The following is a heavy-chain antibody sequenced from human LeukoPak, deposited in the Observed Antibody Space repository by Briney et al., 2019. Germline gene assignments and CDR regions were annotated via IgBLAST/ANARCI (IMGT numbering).Heavy chain of an antibody. V-gene: IGHV3-21*01. CDR1: GFTFSNYN. Sequence: GGSLSLSCVASGFTFSNYNMNWVRQAPGKGLEWVSSISASGTYIYYAASLKGRFTISRDTTKNSRYRQMNSLRAEDTAVYYCARDPYYDFWSDYGTEAFDIWGQGTMVTVSA. J-gene: IGHJ3*02. CDR2: ISASGTYI. D-gene: IGHD3-3*01. CDR3: ARDPYYDFWSDYGTEAFDI.